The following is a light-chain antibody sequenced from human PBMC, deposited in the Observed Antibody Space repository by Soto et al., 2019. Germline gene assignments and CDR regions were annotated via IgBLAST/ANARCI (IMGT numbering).Light chain of an antibody. Sequence: EIVLTQSPGTLSLSPGERATLSCSASQSVSSSYLAWYQQKPGQAPRLLIYGASSRATGIPDRFSGSGSGTDFTLTIRRLEPEDFAVYYCQQYGSSTWTFGQGTKVDIK. CDR2: GAS. J-gene: IGKJ1*01. V-gene: IGKV3-20*01. CDR1: QSVSSSY. CDR3: QQYGSSTWT.